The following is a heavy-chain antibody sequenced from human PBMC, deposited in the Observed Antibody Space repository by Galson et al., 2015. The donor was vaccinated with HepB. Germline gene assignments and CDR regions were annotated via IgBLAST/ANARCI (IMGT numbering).Heavy chain of an antibody. CDR2: ISAYNGNT. J-gene: IGHJ6*02. CDR1: GYTFTSYG. Sequence: SVKVSCKASGYTFTSYGISWVRQAPGQGLEWMGWISAYNGNTNYAQKFQGRVTMTTDTFTSTAYMELRSLKSDDTAVYYCARAGYYSYGMDVWGQGTTVTVSS. V-gene: IGHV1-18*04. CDR3: ARAGYYSYGMDV.